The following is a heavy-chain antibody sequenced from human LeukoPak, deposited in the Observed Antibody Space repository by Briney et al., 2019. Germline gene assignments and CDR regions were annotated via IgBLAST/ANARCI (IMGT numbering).Heavy chain of an antibody. CDR1: GFTFSNHY. J-gene: IGHJ6*02. CDR3: VRGSTDWNGMDV. V-gene: IGHV3-74*01. Sequence: GGFLRLSCAASGFTFSNHYMHWVRQAPGKGLVSVSRIDPNGRYTSYADSVKGRFTISRDNAKNTLYLQMNTLGADDTALYYCVRGSTDWNGMDVWGQGTTVTVSS. D-gene: IGHD6-19*01. CDR2: IDPNGRYT.